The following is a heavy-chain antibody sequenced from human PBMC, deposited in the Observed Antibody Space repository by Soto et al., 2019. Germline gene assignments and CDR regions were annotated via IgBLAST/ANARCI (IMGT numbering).Heavy chain of an antibody. D-gene: IGHD6-6*01. CDR3: ARHETLEYSSSLYYYYGMDV. Sequence: PGESLKISCQASGYRFSNYWITWVRQMAGKGLEWMGTIHPDDFYSNCGPSFQGHVTISADKSISPAYLHWSSLKASDTAMYYCARHETLEYSSSLYYYYGMDVWGQGTTVTVSS. J-gene: IGHJ6*02. CDR2: IHPDDFYS. CDR1: GYRFSNYW. V-gene: IGHV5-51*01.